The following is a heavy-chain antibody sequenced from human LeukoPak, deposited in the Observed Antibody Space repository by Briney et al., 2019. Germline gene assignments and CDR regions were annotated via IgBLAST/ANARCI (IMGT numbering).Heavy chain of an antibody. CDR2: INHSGST. V-gene: IGHV4-34*01. D-gene: IGHD1-26*01. J-gene: IGHJ4*02. CDR1: GGSFSGYY. CDR3: ARGAGSGSYYFDY. Sequence: PSETLSLTCAVYGGSFSGYYWSWICQPPGKGLEWIGEINHSGSTNYNPSLKSRVTISVDTSKNQFSLKLSSVTAADTAVYYCARGAGSGSYYFDYWGQGTLVTVSS.